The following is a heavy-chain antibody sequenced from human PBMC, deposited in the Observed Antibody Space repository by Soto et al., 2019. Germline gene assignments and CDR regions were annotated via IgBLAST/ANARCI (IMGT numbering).Heavy chain of an antibody. Sequence: SVKLYCKAAGGSISRYAISWLRQEKRQGLEWMGGIIPIFGTANYAQKFQGRVTITADESTSTAYMELSSLRSEDTAVYYCAGAWSSGRGRTNWFDPWGQGTLVTVSS. V-gene: IGHV1-69*01. D-gene: IGHD6-19*01. CDR2: IIPIFGTA. CDR1: GGSISRYA. CDR3: AGAWSSGRGRTNWFDP. J-gene: IGHJ5*02.